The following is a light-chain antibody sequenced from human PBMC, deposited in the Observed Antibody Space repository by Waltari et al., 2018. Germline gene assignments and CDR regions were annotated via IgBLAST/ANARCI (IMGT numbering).Light chain of an antibody. Sequence: EIVMTQSPATLSVSPGERATLSCRASQSVSSKLTWYQQKPGQAPRLLIYGPSTRATGIPARFSGSGSGTDFTLTISSLQSEDFAVYYCQQYYNWPPVTFGQGTRLEIK. J-gene: IGKJ5*01. CDR3: QQYYNWPPVT. CDR2: GPS. V-gene: IGKV3-15*01. CDR1: QSVSSK.